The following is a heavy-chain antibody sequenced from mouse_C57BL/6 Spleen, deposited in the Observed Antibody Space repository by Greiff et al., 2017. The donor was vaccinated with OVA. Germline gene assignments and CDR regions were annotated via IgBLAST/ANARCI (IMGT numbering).Heavy chain of an antibody. V-gene: IGHV1-82*01. J-gene: IGHJ2*01. CDR3: AITTAY. CDR1: GYAFSSSW. D-gene: IGHD1-1*01. Sequence: VQLQESGPELVKPGASVKISCKASGYAFSSSWMNWVKQRPGKGLEWIGRIYPGDGDTNYNGKFKGKATLTADKSSSTAYMQLSSLTSEDSAVYFCAITTAYWGQGTTLTVSS. CDR2: IYPGDGDT.